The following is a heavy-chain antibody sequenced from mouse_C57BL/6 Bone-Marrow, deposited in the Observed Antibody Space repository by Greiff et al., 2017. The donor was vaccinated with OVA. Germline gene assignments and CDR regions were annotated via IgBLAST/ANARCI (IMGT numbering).Heavy chain of an antibody. J-gene: IGHJ2*01. D-gene: IGHD1-1*01. CDR1: GYTFTSYW. CDR2: IYPGSGST. CDR3: ARMDYITTNFDY. Sequence: QVQLQQPGAELVKPGASVKMSCKASGYTFTSYWITWVKQRPGQGLEWIGDIYPGSGSTNYNEKFKSKATLTVDTSSSTAYMQLSSLTSEDSAVYYCARMDYITTNFDYWGQGTTLTVSS. V-gene: IGHV1-55*01.